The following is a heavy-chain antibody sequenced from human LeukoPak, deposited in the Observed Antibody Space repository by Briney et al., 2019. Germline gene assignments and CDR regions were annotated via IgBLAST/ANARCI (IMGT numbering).Heavy chain of an antibody. D-gene: IGHD2-21*02. Sequence: ASVKVSCKASGCTFTGYYMHWVRQAPGQGLEWMGWINPNSGGTNYAQKFQGRVTMTRDTCISTAYMELSRLRSDDTAVYYCAREQYCGGDCYPDYWGQGTLVTVSS. CDR3: AREQYCGGDCYPDY. V-gene: IGHV1-2*02. CDR1: GCTFTGYY. J-gene: IGHJ4*02. CDR2: INPNSGGT.